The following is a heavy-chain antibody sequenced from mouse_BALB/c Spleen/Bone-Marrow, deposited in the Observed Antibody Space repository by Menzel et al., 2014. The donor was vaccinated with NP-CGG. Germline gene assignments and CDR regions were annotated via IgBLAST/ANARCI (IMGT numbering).Heavy chain of an antibody. CDR3: ARDTTVVAMDY. Sequence: QVQLKHSGPGLVAPSQSLSITCTVSGFSLTGCGANWVRQPPGKGLEWLGMIWGDGSTDYNSALKSRLSISKDNSKSQVFLKMNSLQTDDTARYYCARDTTVVAMDYWGQGTSVTVSS. V-gene: IGHV2-6-7*01. D-gene: IGHD1-1*01. CDR1: GFSLTGCG. CDR2: IWGDGST. J-gene: IGHJ4*01.